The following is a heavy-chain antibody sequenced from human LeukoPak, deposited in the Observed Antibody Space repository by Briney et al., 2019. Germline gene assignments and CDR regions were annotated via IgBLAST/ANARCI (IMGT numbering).Heavy chain of an antibody. D-gene: IGHD3-10*01. V-gene: IGHV4-61*05. CDR1: GGSISSSSYY. CDR2: IYYSGST. J-gene: IGHJ4*02. CDR3: ASDYGSGSYWFPV. Sequence: PSETLSLTCTVSGGSISSSSYYWGWIRQPPGKGLEWIGYIYYSGSTNYNPSLKSRVTISVDTSKNQFSLKLSSVTAADTAVYYCASDYGSGSYWFPVWGQGTLVTVSS.